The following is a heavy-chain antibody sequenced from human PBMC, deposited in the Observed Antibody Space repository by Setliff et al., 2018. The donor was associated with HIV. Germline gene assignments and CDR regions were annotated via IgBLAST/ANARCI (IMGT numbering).Heavy chain of an antibody. CDR3: ARKTGSGTDVTYYYYYMDV. Sequence: SETLSLTCTVSGGSISSGGYYWSWIRQHPGKGLEWIGYISYSGGTYYKPSLKGRVTISVDTSKNQLSLKLSSVTAADTAVYYCARKTGSGTDVTYYYYYMDVWGKGTTVTVSS. CDR2: ISYSGGT. V-gene: IGHV4-31*03. CDR1: GGSISSGGYY. J-gene: IGHJ6*03. D-gene: IGHD3-10*01.